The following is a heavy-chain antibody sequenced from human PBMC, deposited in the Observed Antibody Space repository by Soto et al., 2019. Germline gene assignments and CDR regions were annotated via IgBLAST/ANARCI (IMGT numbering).Heavy chain of an antibody. CDR1: GFTFSSYA. J-gene: IGHJ4*02. D-gene: IGHD3-3*01. CDR3: ARGPSGYYLHFDY. Sequence: GGSLRLSCAASGFTFSSYAMHWVRQAPGKGLEWVAVISYDGSNKYYADSVKGRFTISRDNSKNTLYLQMNSLRAEDTAVYYCARGPSGYYLHFDYWGQGTLVTVSS. CDR2: ISYDGSNK. V-gene: IGHV3-30-3*01.